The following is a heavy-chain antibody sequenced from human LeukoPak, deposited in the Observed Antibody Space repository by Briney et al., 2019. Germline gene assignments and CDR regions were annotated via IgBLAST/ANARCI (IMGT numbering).Heavy chain of an antibody. V-gene: IGHV1-2*06. J-gene: IGHJ5*02. CDR2: INPNSGGT. Sequence: GASVKVSCKASGYTFTGYYMHWVRQAPGQGLEWMGRINPNSGGTNYAQKFQGRVTMTRDTSISTAYMELSRLRSDDTAVYYCARDDGDYILFDPWGQGTLVTVSS. D-gene: IGHD4-17*01. CDR3: ARDDGDYILFDP. CDR1: GYTFTGYY.